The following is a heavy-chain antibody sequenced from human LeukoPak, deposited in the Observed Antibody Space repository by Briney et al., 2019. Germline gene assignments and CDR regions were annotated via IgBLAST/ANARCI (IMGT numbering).Heavy chain of an antibody. D-gene: IGHD2-2*01. CDR1: GYSISSGNY. J-gene: IGHJ4*02. CDR2: IYHSGST. CDR3: AKGYCRGNSCYVDRGAFDY. V-gene: IGHV4-38-2*02. Sequence: NASETLSLTCSVSGYSISSGNYWGWIRLPPGKGLQWIGSIYHSGSTYYNPSLKSRVTISVDTSKNQFSLKLSSVTAADTAVYYCAKGYCRGNSCYVDRGAFDYWGQGTLVTVSS.